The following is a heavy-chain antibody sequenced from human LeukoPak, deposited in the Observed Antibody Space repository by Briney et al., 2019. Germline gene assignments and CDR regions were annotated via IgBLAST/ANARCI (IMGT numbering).Heavy chain of an antibody. CDR1: GYTFTSYA. CDR3: ARVRPYYDFWSGLGEGGKFDY. Sequence: ASVKVSCKASGYTFTSYAMNWVRQAPGQGLEWMGWINTNTGNPTYAQSFTGRFVFSLDTSVSTAYLQISSLKAEDTAVYYCARVRPYYDFWSGLGEGGKFDYWGQGTLVTVSS. CDR2: INTNTGNP. D-gene: IGHD3-3*01. J-gene: IGHJ4*02. V-gene: IGHV7-4-1*02.